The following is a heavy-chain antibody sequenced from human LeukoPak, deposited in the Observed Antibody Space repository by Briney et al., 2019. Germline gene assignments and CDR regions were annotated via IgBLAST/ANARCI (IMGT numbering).Heavy chain of an antibody. Sequence: SETLSLTCTVAGASISGYYGSWIRQPPGEGLGWIGYIYYSGSTNYNPPLKRRVTISVGTSKNQFSLNLNSVTAADTAVYYCARHRYVTTSSHFDYWGQGAVVTVSS. CDR2: IYYSGST. V-gene: IGHV4-59*01. CDR3: ARHRYVTTSSHFDY. J-gene: IGHJ4*02. D-gene: IGHD2-2*01. CDR1: GASISGYY.